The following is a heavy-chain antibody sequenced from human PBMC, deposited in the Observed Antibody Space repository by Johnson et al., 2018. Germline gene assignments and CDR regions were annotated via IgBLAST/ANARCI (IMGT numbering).Heavy chain of an antibody. Sequence: EVQLVESGGGVVQPGRSLRLSCAASGFTFSSYSMNWVRQAPGKGLEWVSYISSSSSALYYADSVKGRFTISRDNAKKSLFLHMNSLRDEDTAVYYCTRDHPTWLADAFDVWGQGTMVTVSS. J-gene: IGHJ3*01. CDR2: ISSSSSAL. V-gene: IGHV3-48*02. D-gene: IGHD5-24*01. CDR1: GFTFSSYS. CDR3: TRDHPTWLADAFDV.